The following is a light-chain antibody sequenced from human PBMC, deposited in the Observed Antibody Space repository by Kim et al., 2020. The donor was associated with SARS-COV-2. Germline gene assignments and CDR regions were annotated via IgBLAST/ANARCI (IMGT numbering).Light chain of an antibody. CDR1: QGINNH. CDR3: QQSDSTPYT. J-gene: IGKJ2*01. Sequence: SASVGDRVTITCRASQGINNHLNWYQQRPGRAPELLIYAASSVQSGVPSRFSGSGSGADFTLTISSLQPEHSATYYCQQSDSTPYTFGQGTKLEI. CDR2: AAS. V-gene: IGKV1-39*01.